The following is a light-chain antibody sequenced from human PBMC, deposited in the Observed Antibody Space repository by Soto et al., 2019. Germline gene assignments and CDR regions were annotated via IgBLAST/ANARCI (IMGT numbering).Light chain of an antibody. CDR3: TSYTSSRTLA. Sequence: QSALTQPASVSGYPGQSITISCTGTSSDIGGYNYVSWYQQHPGKAPKLMIYDVSNRPSGVSNRFSGSKSGNTASLTISGLQAEDEADYYCTSYTSSRTLAFGTGTKLTVL. CDR1: SSDIGGYNY. J-gene: IGLJ1*01. CDR2: DVS. V-gene: IGLV2-14*03.